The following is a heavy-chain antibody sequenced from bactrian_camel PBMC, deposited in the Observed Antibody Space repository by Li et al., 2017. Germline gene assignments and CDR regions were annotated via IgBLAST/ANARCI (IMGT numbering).Heavy chain of an antibody. Sequence: DVQLVESGGGSVQVGGSLRLSCKYNYWPSSRKCMAWFRQFPGKEREGIAAIYTHARATFYADSVKGRFTISQDNAKNTVFLQMNSLKPEDTAMYYCALQYGDNSWDYWGQGTQVTVS. CDR3: ALQYGDNSWDY. CDR2: IYTHARAT. J-gene: IGHJ4*01. CDR1: YWPSSRKC. D-gene: IGHD6*01. V-gene: IGHV3S40*01.